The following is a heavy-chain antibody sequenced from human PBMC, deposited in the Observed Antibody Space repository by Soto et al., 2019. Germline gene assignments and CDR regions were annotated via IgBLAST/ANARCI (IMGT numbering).Heavy chain of an antibody. CDR1: GASISGSYYY. Sequence: SETLSLTCAVSGASISGSYYYWAWLRQSPGKGPEWIGSVFYSGFTSYNPSLESRVSVSVDTSKSQFSLKLSAVTAADTAVYYCATSQKGYNWNYFDHWGQGALVTVSS. J-gene: IGHJ4*02. CDR3: ATSQKGYNWNYFDH. V-gene: IGHV4-39*01. CDR2: VFYSGFT. D-gene: IGHD1-20*01.